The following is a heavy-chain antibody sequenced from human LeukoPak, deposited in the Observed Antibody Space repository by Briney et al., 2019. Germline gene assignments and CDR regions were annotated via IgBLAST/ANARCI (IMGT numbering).Heavy chain of an antibody. CDR2: INSDGSWT. D-gene: IGHD2/OR15-2a*01. Sequence: GGSLRLSCAASGNYWMHWVRQAPGKGLVWVSHINSDGSWTSYADSVKGRFTISKDNAKNTVYLQMNSLRAEDTAVYYCVSFYETYWGRETLVTVSS. CDR1: GNYW. V-gene: IGHV3-74*01. J-gene: IGHJ4*02. CDR3: VSFYETY.